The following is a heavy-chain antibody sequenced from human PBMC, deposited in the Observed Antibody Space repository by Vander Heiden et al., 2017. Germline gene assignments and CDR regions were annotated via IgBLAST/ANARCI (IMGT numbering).Heavy chain of an antibody. CDR1: GFTFDDDA. CDR2: ISWNSGSI. J-gene: IGHJ6*02. D-gene: IGHD3-3*01. Sequence: EVQLVESGGGLVQPGRSLRLSCAAPGFTFDDDAMHWVRQAPGKGLEGVSGISWNSGSIGYADSVKGRFTISRDNAKNSLYLQMNSLRAEDTALYYCAKGFWSYYSYYGMDVWGQGTTVTVSS. V-gene: IGHV3-9*01. CDR3: AKGFWSYYSYYGMDV.